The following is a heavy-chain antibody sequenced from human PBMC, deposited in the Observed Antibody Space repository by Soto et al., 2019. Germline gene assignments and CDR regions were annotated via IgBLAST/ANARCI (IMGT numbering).Heavy chain of an antibody. J-gene: IGHJ4*02. CDR2: INHSGST. CDR3: ARGQKITMVRGVIPLNDY. V-gene: IGHV4-34*01. CDR1: GGSFSGYY. D-gene: IGHD3-10*01. Sequence: SETLSLTCAVYGGSFSGYYWSWIRQPPGKGLEWIGEINHSGSTNYNPSLKSRVTISVDTSKNQFSLKLSSVTAADTAVYYCARGQKITMVRGVIPLNDYWGQGTLVTAPQ.